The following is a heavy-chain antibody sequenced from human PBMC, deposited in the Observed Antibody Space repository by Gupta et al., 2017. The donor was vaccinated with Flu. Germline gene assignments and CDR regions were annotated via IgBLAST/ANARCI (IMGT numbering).Heavy chain of an antibody. CDR2: ISSSSSYI. J-gene: IGHJ5*02. CDR1: GFPFSSYS. D-gene: IGHD3-3*01. Sequence: EVQLVESGGGLVKPGGSLRLSCAASGFPFSSYSMNWVRQAPGKGLEWVSSISSSSSYIYYADSVKGRFTISRDNAKNSLYLQMNSLRAEDTAVYYCARDDITIFGVVTENWFDPWGQGTLVTVSS. V-gene: IGHV3-21*01. CDR3: ARDDITIFGVVTENWFDP.